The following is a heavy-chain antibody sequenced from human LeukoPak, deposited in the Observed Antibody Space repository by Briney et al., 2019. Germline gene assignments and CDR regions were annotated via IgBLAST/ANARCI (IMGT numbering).Heavy chain of an antibody. D-gene: IGHD6-19*01. CDR2: IYTSGST. CDR3: ARDQDSSGWSTIDY. Sequence: SETLSLTCTVSGGSISSSSYYWSWIRQPAGKGLEWIGRIYTSGSTNYNPSLKSRVTISVDTSKNQFSLKLSSVTAADTAVYYCARDQDSSGWSTIDYWGQGTLVTVSS. V-gene: IGHV4-61*02. J-gene: IGHJ4*02. CDR1: GGSISSSSYY.